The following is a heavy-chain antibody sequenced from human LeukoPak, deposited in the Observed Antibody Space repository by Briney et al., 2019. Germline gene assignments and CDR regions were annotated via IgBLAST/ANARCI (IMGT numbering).Heavy chain of an antibody. CDR1: GFILNDYA. V-gene: IGHV3-9*01. Sequence: PGGSLRLSCAASGFILNDYAMHWVRQAPGQGLEWVSSISWDGRNMAYAASVKGRFTISGDNAQNSLCLQMYSLKSDDTAFYYCTKDMGFDLLKDAFDLWGQGMLVTVSS. CDR2: ISWDGRNM. D-gene: IGHD1-26*01. CDR3: TKDMGFDLLKDAFDL. J-gene: IGHJ3*01.